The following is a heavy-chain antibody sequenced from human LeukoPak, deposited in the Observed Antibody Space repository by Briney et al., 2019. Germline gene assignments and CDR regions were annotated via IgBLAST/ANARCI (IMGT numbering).Heavy chain of an antibody. D-gene: IGHD3-3*01. V-gene: IGHV3-23*01. Sequence: GGSLRLSCVASGFTFSSYAMSWVRQAPGKGLECVSAISGSGGSTDYVDSVKGRFTISRDNSKNTLFLQMNGLRAEDTAVYYCAKGAENYDFWSAQNPFDYWGQGTLVTVSS. CDR3: AKGAENYDFWSAQNPFDY. CDR1: GFTFSSYA. J-gene: IGHJ4*02. CDR2: ISGSGGST.